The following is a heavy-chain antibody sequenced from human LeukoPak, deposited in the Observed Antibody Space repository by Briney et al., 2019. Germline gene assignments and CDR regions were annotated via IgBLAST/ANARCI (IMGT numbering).Heavy chain of an antibody. D-gene: IGHD4-11*01. CDR2: INHSGST. J-gene: IGHJ6*03. CDR3: ARATVTTEEIGYYMDV. Sequence: SETLSLTCAVYGGSFSGYYWSWIRQPPGKGLEWIGEINHSGSTNYNPSLKSRVTISVDTSKNQFSLKLSSVTAADTAVYYCARATVTTEEIGYYMDVWGKGTTVTVSS. V-gene: IGHV4-34*01. CDR1: GGSFSGYY.